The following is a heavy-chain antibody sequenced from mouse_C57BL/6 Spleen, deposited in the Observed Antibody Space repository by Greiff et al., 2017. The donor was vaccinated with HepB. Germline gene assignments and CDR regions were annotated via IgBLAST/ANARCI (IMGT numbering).Heavy chain of an antibody. V-gene: IGHV1-50*01. CDR3: ARLGTGRDY. D-gene: IGHD4-1*01. Sequence: QVQLQQPGAELVKPGASVKLSCKASGYTFTSYWMQWVKQRPGQGLEWVGEIDPSDSYTNYNQKFKGKATLTVDTPSSTAYMQLSSLTSEDSAVYYCARLGTGRDYWGQGTTLTVSS. CDR1: GYTFTSYW. CDR2: IDPSDSYT. J-gene: IGHJ2*01.